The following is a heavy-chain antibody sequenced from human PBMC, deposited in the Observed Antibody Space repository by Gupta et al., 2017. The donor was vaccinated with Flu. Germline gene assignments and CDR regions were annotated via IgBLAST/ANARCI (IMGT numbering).Heavy chain of an antibody. CDR1: GGSISSGGYY. V-gene: IGHV4-31*03. CDR3: ARADCSSTSCYDFYYYYGMDV. J-gene: IGHJ6*02. D-gene: IGHD2-2*01. CDR2: IYYSGST. Sequence: QVQLQESGPGLVKPSQTLSLTCTVSGGSISSGGYYWSWIRQHPGKGLEWIGYIYYSGSTYYNPSLKSRVTISVDTSKNQFSLKLSSVTAADTAVYYCARADCSSTSCYDFYYYYGMDVWGQGTTVTVSS.